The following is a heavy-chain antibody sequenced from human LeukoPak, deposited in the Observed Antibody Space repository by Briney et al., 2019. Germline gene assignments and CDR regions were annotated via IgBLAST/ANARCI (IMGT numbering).Heavy chain of an antibody. CDR3: ASGYSSSWGAFDI. CDR2: IYSGGST. J-gene: IGHJ3*02. V-gene: IGHV3-53*01. CDR1: GFTVSSNY. D-gene: IGHD6-13*01. Sequence: GGSLRLSCAASGFTVSSNYMSWVRQAPGKGLEWVSVIYSGGSTYYADSVKGRFTISRDNSKNTLYLQMNSLRAEDTAVYYCASGYSSSWGAFDIWGQGTMVTVSS.